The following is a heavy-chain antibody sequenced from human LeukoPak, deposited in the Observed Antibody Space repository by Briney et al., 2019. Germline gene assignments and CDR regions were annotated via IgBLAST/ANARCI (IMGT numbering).Heavy chain of an antibody. CDR1: GFIFSDYY. Sequence: PGGSLRLSCAASGFIFSDYYMGWIRQAPGKGLEWVSGISGSGDSTYYADSVKGRFTISRDNAKNSLYLQMNSLRAEDTAVYYCARTYSGSYYEIDYWGQGTLVTVSS. CDR2: ISGSGDST. J-gene: IGHJ4*02. V-gene: IGHV3-11*04. D-gene: IGHD1-26*01. CDR3: ARTYSGSYYEIDY.